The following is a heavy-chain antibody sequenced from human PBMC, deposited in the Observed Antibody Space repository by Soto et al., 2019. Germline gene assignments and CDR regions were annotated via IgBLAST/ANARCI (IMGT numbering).Heavy chain of an antibody. Sequence: QVQVVQSGAEVKKPGASVKVSCKTSGYTFTSYDINWVRQATGQGLEWMGWMNPDNGNTFFAHKFQGRVTMTSNTSISTVYMELRSLRTDDTAIYFCARDRGSGNYYSGPSDFWGQGTLVTVSS. CDR1: GYTFTSYD. CDR2: MNPDNGNT. V-gene: IGHV1-8*01. CDR3: ARDRGSGNYYSGPSDF. D-gene: IGHD3-10*01. J-gene: IGHJ4*02.